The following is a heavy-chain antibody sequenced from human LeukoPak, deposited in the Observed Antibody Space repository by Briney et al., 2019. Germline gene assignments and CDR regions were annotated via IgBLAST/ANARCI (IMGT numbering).Heavy chain of an antibody. CDR1: GGTFSSYA. J-gene: IGHJ5*02. CDR3: ARERDDILTGYSWFDP. V-gene: IGHV1-69*06. CDR2: IIPIFGTA. D-gene: IGHD3-9*01. Sequence: SVKVSCKASGGTFSSYAISWVRQASGQGLEWMGGIIPIFGTANYAQKFQGRVTITADKSTSTAYMELSSLRSEDTAVYYCARERDDILTGYSWFDPWGQGTLVTVSS.